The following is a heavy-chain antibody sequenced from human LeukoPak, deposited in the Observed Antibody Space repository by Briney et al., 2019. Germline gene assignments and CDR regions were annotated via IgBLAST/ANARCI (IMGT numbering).Heavy chain of an antibody. CDR1: GGSISSSSYY. V-gene: IGHV4-39*01. CDR2: IYYSGST. J-gene: IGHJ4*02. Sequence: SETLSLTCTVSGGSISSSSYYWGWIRQPPGKGLEWIGSIYYSGSTYYNPSLKSRVTISVDTSKNQFSLKLSSVTAADTAVYYCARHSGIAAAGTEYYFDYWGQGTLVTVSS. CDR3: ARHSGIAAAGTEYYFDY. D-gene: IGHD6-13*01.